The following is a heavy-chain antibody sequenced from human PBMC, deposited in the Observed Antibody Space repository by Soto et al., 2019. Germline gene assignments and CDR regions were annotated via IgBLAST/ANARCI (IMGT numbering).Heavy chain of an antibody. V-gene: IGHV4-31*03. CDR1: GGSISSGGYY. D-gene: IGHD2-15*01. J-gene: IGHJ6*02. CDR3: ARERRSGEARMDV. CDR2: IYYSGST. Sequence: PPETLSLTCTVSGGSISSGGYYWSWIRQHPGKGLEWIGYIYYSGSTYYNPSLKSRVTISVDTSKNQFSLKLSSVTAADTAVYYCARERRSGEARMDVWGQGTTVTVSS.